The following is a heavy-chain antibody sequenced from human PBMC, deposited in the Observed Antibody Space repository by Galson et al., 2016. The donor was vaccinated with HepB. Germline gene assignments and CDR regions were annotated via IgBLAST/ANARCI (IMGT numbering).Heavy chain of an antibody. J-gene: IGHJ4*02. CDR1: GFTVSNNY. Sequence: LRLSCAASGFTVSNNYMIWFRQAPGKVLEWVSLIYSTGTTSYADSVKGRFTISRDSSKNTLYLQMNSLRAEDTAIYYCARDSGTPPPRRGPSSGYWGQGTLVTVSS. CDR3: ARDSGTPPPRRGPSSGY. V-gene: IGHV3-53*01. D-gene: IGHD1-26*01. CDR2: IYSTGTT.